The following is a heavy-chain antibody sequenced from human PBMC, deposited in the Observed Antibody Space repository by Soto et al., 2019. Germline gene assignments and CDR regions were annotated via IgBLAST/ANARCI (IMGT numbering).Heavy chain of an antibody. CDR1: GYTFTSYG. CDR3: ARHRFNYYDNTVYYYFDY. CDR2: ISGHTGNT. Sequence: ASVKVSCKASGYTFTSYGISWVRQAPGQGPEWMGWISGHTGNTKHPQSLQGRVTMTTDTSRNTAYMELRSLRSDDTAVYYCARHRFNYYDNTVYYYFDYWGQGTRVTVSS. D-gene: IGHD3-22*01. V-gene: IGHV1-18*04. J-gene: IGHJ4*02.